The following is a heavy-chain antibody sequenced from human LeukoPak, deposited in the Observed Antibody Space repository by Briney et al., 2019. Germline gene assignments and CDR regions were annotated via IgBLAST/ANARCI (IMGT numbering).Heavy chain of an antibody. CDR3: AREDYYDSSGYRMDV. J-gene: IGHJ6*01. V-gene: IGHV3-21*01. CDR2: ISSSSYI. D-gene: IGHD3-22*01. Sequence: KPGGSLRLSCAASGFTFSSYCMNWVRQAPGKGLEWVSSISSSSYIYYADSVKGRFTISRDNAKNSLYVQMNSLRAEDTAVYYCAREDYYDSSGYRMDVWGEGSTVTVSS. CDR1: GFTFSSYC.